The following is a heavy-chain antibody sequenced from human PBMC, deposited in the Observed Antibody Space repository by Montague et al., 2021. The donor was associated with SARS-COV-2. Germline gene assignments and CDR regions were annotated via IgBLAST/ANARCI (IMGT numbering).Heavy chain of an antibody. CDR3: ARDERRASKWSYGLDV. V-gene: IGHV3-53*01. D-gene: IGHD2-15*01. Sequence: SLRLSCAASGFTVSSNYLTWVRQAPGRGLEWVSFIDAIGNTYYADSVEGRFTVSRDNSKNTVYLQMNSLRVEDTAIYYCARDERRASKWSYGLDVWGPGTPVTVSS. CDR2: IDAIGNT. J-gene: IGHJ6*02. CDR1: GFTVSSNY.